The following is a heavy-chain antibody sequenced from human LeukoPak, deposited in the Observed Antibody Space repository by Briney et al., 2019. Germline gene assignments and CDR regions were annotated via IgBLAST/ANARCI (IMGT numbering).Heavy chain of an antibody. CDR1: GFTFSSYG. CDR3: ARAGVRGVIIKSYYGMDV. V-gene: IGHV3-33*08. J-gene: IGHJ6*02. D-gene: IGHD3-10*01. Sequence: GGSLRLSCAASGFTFSSYGMHWVRQAPGKGLEWGAVIWYDGSNKYYADSVKGRFTISRDNSKNTLYLQMNSLRAEDTAVYYCARAGVRGVIIKSYYGMDVWGQGTTVTVSS. CDR2: IWYDGSNK.